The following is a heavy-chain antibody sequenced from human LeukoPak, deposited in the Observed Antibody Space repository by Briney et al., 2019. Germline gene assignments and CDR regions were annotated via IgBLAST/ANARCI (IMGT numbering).Heavy chain of an antibody. CDR3: AKDLAEMATIIDY. Sequence: GGSLRLSCAASGFTFSSYAMIWVRQAPGKGLEGVSAIRWSGGSTYYADSGKGRFTIPREHSKNTLYLQMNSLRAEDTAVYYCAKDLAEMATIIDYWGKGTLVTVSS. CDR2: IRWSGGST. J-gene: IGHJ4*02. V-gene: IGHV3-23*01. D-gene: IGHD5-24*01. CDR1: GFTFSSYA.